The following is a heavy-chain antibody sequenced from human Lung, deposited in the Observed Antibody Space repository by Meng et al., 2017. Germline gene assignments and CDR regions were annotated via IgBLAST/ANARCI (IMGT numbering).Heavy chain of an antibody. CDR1: GFTFSNYS. V-gene: IGHV3-21*01. J-gene: IGHJ4*02. CDR3: ARFETVGVATGDF. D-gene: IGHD2-15*01. Sequence: EVQLVESGGGLVTPGGSLRLSCAAYGFTFSNYSMNWVRQAPGKELEWVSSLSSDRRYIFYADSLTGRFTLSRDNGKKFLYLQMNSLSHEDTAVFYCARFETVGVATGDFWGQGTLVTVSS. CDR2: LSSDRRYI.